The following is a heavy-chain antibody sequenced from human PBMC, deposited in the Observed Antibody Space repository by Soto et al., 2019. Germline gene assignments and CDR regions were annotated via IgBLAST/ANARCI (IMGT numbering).Heavy chain of an antibody. J-gene: IGHJ5*02. CDR1: GYTFTNYG. CDR2: ISDFEGHV. D-gene: IGHD2-8*02. CDR3: ARDYDWWGEDWFDP. V-gene: IGHV1-18*01. Sequence: QVQLVQSGAEMKKPGASVKVSCKASGYTFTNYGISWVRQAPGQGLEWMGWISDFEGHVNYAQKFQGRVTLTIDTSTSTAYMELRSLTSDDAAIYYCARDYDWWGEDWFDPWGQGTLVTVSS.